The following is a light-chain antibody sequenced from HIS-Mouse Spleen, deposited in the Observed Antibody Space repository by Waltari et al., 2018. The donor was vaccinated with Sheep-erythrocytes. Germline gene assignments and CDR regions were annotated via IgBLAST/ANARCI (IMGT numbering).Light chain of an antibody. CDR2: DVS. V-gene: IGLV2-11*01. J-gene: IGLJ1*01. CDR1: SSDVGGYNY. CDR3: CSYAGSYNHV. Sequence: QSALTQPRSVSGSPGQSVTISCTGTSSDVGGYNYVSWYQQHPGKAPKLMIYDVSKRPSGVPAHFSGSTSGNTASLTISGLQAEDEADYYCCSYAGSYNHVFATGTKVTVL.